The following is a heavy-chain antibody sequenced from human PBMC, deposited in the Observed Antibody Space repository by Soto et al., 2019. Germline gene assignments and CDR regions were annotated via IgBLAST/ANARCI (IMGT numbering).Heavy chain of an antibody. Sequence: QVQLQESGPGLVKPSQTLSLTCTVSGGSISSGGYYWSWIRQHPGKGLEWIGYIYNSGSTYYNPSVKSRVTISVDTSKNQFSLKLSSVTAADTAVYYCSRDFPNDSSGYFRGDVSRRYYHGMYVWGQVNTVTVS. CDR1: GGSISSGGYY. D-gene: IGHD3-22*01. CDR2: IYNSGST. J-gene: IGHJ6*02. V-gene: IGHV4-31*03. CDR3: SRDFPNDSSGYFRGDVSRRYYHGMYV.